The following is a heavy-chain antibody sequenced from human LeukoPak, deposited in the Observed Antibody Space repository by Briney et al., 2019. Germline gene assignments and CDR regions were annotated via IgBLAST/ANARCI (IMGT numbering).Heavy chain of an antibody. J-gene: IGHJ4*02. CDR3: ATVAGDQVLAFDF. CDR1: GYTFTDYY. V-gene: IGHV1-2*02. CDR2: IHPANGGT. Sequence: ASVRVSCKTSGYTFTDYYLHWVRQAPGQGLEWMGWIHPANGGTKFAQKFQGGVTMTRDTSISTAYMELSSLRSNDTAVYFCATVAGDQVLAFDFWGQGTLVTVSS. D-gene: IGHD3-16*01.